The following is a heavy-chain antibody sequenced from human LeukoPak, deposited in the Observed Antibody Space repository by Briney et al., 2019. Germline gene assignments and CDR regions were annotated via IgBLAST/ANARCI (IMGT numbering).Heavy chain of an antibody. CDR1: GFTFSSYA. D-gene: IGHD6-13*01. CDR2: ISGSGGST. J-gene: IGHJ4*02. CDR3: AKGVAAAGGY. Sequence: GGSLRLPCAASGFTFSSYAMSWVRQAPGKGLEWVSAISGSGGSTYYADSVKGRFTISRDNSRNTLYLQMNSLRAEDTAVYYCAKGVAAAGGYWGQGTLVTVSS. V-gene: IGHV3-23*01.